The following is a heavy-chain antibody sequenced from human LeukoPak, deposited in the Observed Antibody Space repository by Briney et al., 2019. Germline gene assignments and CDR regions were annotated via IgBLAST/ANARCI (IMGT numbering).Heavy chain of an antibody. D-gene: IGHD2-15*01. Sequence: GGSLRLSCAASEFTLRDYGMPGVRQAPGKGLGGVAFIRNDGSYEYYPDSVKGRFTIFRDNSRNALFLQMNSLRAEDTAVYYCAKGGSPSHNWFNSWGQGTLVTVSS. J-gene: IGHJ5*01. CDR1: EFTLRDYG. V-gene: IGHV3-30*02. CDR2: IRNDGSYE. CDR3: AKGGSPSHNWFNS.